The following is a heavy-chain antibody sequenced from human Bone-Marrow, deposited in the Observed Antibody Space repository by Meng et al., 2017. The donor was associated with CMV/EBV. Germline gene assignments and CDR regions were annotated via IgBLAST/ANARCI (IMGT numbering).Heavy chain of an antibody. CDR2: ISWNSGSI. V-gene: IGHV3-9*01. D-gene: IGHD4-23*01. CDR1: GFTFDDYA. Sequence: SLKISCAASGFTFDDYAMHWVRQAPGKGLEWVSGISWNSGSIGYADSVKGRFAISRDNAKNTLYLQMNSLRAEDTAVYYCAKLYGGLGVLDYWGQGTLVTVYS. CDR3: AKLYGGLGVLDY. J-gene: IGHJ4*02.